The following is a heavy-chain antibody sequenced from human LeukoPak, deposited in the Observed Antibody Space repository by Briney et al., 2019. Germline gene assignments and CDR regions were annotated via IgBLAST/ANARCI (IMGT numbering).Heavy chain of an antibody. CDR3: ARRFAPSRNGALDI. CDR1: CGYIKSRSYE. J-gene: IGHJ3*02. D-gene: IGHD3-10*01. Sequence: SETLSLTRTLYCGYIKSRSYESAWIREPPGKGLEWIGTIYYSGSTYYNPSLKSRVTISVETPKNQFTLKLSSVTASVTALYYGARRFAPSRNGALDIWVRGTMVTVSS. CDR2: IYYSGST. V-gene: IGHV4-39*01.